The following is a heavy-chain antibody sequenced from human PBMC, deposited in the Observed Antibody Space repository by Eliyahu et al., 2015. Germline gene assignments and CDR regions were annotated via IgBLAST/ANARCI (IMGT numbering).Heavy chain of an antibody. J-gene: IGHJ5*02. D-gene: IGHD1-7*01. CDR3: ARIDLELLDP. CDR1: GFSLSNARMG. CDR2: IFSNDEK. V-gene: IGHV2-26*01. Sequence: QVTLKESGPVLVKPTETLTLXCTVSGFSLSNARMGVSWIRQPPGKALEWLAHIFSNDEKSYSTSLKSRLTISKDTSKSQVVLTMTNMDPVDTATYYCARIDLELLDPWGQGTLVTVSS.